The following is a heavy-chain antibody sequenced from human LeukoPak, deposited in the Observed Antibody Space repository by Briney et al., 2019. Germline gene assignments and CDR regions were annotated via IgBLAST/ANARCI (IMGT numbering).Heavy chain of an antibody. D-gene: IGHD3-10*01. CDR2: IKQDGSGK. CDR3: ARETLDYYAFDY. Sequence: GGSLRLSCAASGFTFSSHGMSWVRQAPGKGLEWVANIKQDGSGKYYVDSVKGRFTISRDNAKNSLYLQMNSLRAEDTAVYYCARETLDYYAFDYWGQGTLVTVSS. V-gene: IGHV3-7*01. CDR1: GFTFSSHG. J-gene: IGHJ4*02.